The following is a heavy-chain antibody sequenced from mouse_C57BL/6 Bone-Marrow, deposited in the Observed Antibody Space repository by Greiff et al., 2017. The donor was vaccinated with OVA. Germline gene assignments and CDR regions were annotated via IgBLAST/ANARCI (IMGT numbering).Heavy chain of an antibody. CDR1: GYSITSGYY. CDR2: ISYDGSN. CDR3: ARALYDSDY. J-gene: IGHJ2*01. Sequence: EVQLQESGPGLVKPSQSLSLTCSVTGYSITSGYYWNWIRQFPGNKLEWMGYISYDGSNNYNPSLKNRISITRDTSKNQFFLKLNSVTTEDTATYYCARALYDSDYWGQGTTLTVSS. V-gene: IGHV3-6*01. D-gene: IGHD2-3*01.